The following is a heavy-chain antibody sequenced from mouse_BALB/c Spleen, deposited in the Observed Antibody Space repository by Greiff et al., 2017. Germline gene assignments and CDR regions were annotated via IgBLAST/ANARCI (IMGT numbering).Heavy chain of an antibody. CDR2: ISYSGST. J-gene: IGHJ2*01. V-gene: IGHV3-8*02. CDR1: GDSITSGY. Sequence: EVKLVESGPSLVKPSQTLSLTCSVTGDSITSGYWNWIRKFPGNKLEYMGYISYSGSTYYNPSLKSRISITRDTSKNQYYLQLNSVTTEDTATYYCARYEGRKGYCDYWGQGTTLTVSS. CDR3: ARYEGRKGYCDY.